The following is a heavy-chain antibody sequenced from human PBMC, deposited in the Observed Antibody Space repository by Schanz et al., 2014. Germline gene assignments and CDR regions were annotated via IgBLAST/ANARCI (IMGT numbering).Heavy chain of an antibody. J-gene: IGHJ6*02. D-gene: IGHD3-10*01. Sequence: EVQLLESGGGLVPPGGSLRLSCAASGFNFSDYAMCWVRQAPGKGLEWVSAISGGGGTTYYTDSVKGRFTISRDNSKSTLYLQMNSLRAEDTAVYYCAKDGPGGSGSYSADGGMDVWGQGTTGTVSS. CDR1: GFNFSDYA. CDR2: ISGGGGTT. V-gene: IGHV3-23*01. CDR3: AKDGPGGSGSYSADGGMDV.